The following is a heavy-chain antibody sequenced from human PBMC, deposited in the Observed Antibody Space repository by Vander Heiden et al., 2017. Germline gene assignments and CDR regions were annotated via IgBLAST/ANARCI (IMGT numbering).Heavy chain of an antibody. CDR3: ARSTYYSGRNNFDS. CDR1: GFTFSDHY. J-gene: IGHJ4*02. D-gene: IGHD3-22*01. CDR2: ARNKANSYTT. Sequence: EVQLVESGGGLVQPGGSLRLSCVASGFTFSDHYMDWVRQAPGMGLEWVGRARNKANSYTTEYAASVKGRFTISRDDSKNSLYLQMNSLKTEDTAVYYCARSTYYSGRNNFDSWGQGTLVTVSS. V-gene: IGHV3-72*01.